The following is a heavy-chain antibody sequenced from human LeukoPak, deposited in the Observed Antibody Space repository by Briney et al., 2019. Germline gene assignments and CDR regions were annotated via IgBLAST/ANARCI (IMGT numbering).Heavy chain of an antibody. CDR2: FYYSGST. CDR1: GGSISSYY. V-gene: IGHV4-59*01. Sequence: ASETLSLTCTVSGGSISSYYWSWIRQPPGKGLERIGDFYYSGSTNYNPSLKSRVTISVDTPKNQSALNLSHVTAADTAVYYCARGTRLQSKCWLDPWGKGTLVTVSS. D-gene: IGHD5-24*01. J-gene: IGHJ5*02. CDR3: ARGTRLQSKCWLDP.